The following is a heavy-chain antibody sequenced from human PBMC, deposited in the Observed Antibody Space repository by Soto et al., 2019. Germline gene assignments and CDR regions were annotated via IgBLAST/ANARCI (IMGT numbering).Heavy chain of an antibody. CDR3: ARVRGYDILTGYYRIIKGDAFDI. J-gene: IGHJ3*02. CDR2: ISAYNGNT. D-gene: IGHD3-9*01. CDR1: GYTFTSYG. V-gene: IGHV1-18*01. Sequence: ASVKVSCKASGYTFTSYGISWVRQAPGQGLEWMGWISAYNGNTNYAQKLQGRVTMTTDTSTSTAYMELRSLRSDDTAVYYCARVRGYDILTGYYRIIKGDAFDIWGQGTMVTVSS.